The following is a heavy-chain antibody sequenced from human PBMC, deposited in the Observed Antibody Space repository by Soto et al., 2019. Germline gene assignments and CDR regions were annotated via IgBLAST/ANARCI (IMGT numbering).Heavy chain of an antibody. CDR1: GFTFSSYA. CDR2: ISYDGSNK. CDR3: ARDNYDYVWGSYRYNWFDP. Sequence: QVQLVESGGGVVQPGRSLRLYCAASGFTFSSYAMHWVRQAPGKGLEWVAVISYDGSNKYYADSVKGRFTISRDNSKNTLYLQMNSLRAEDTAVYYCARDNYDYVWGSYRYNWFDPWGQGTLVTVSS. D-gene: IGHD3-16*02. V-gene: IGHV3-30-3*01. J-gene: IGHJ5*02.